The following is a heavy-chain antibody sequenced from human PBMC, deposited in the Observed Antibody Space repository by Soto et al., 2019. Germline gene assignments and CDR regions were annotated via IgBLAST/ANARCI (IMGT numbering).Heavy chain of an antibody. J-gene: IGHJ5*02. V-gene: IGHV1-69*01. CDR2: IIPIFGTT. CDR3: ARASDSSWYNWFDP. Sequence: QVQLVQSGAEVKKPGSSVKISCKTSGGNFSRNGISWVRQAPGQGLEWMGGIIPIFGTTNYAHKFRGRVTVTASESTGTVYKVMNSLRSEDTTVYYCARASDSSWYNWFDPWGQGTLVTVSS. D-gene: IGHD6-13*01. CDR1: GGNFSRNG.